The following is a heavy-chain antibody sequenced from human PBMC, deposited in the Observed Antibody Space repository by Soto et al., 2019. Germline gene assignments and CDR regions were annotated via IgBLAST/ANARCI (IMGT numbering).Heavy chain of an antibody. CDR1: GCSLSTYEVG. D-gene: IGHD6-6*01. J-gene: IGHJ4*02. Sequence: GHTVFDPTSNLPLTGTFSGCSLSTYEVGVAWIRQPPGKALDWLAVIYWDDDKRYSPSLKSRLTITKDTSQNQVLLNMTNMDPVDTATYFCARSKYSISSFEYWGQGALVTVSS. CDR2: IYWDDDK. CDR3: ARSKYSISSFEY. V-gene: IGHV2-5*02.